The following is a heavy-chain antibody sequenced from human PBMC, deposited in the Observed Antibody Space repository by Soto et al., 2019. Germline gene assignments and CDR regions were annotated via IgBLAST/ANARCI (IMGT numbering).Heavy chain of an antibody. J-gene: IGHJ4*02. V-gene: IGHV3-74*01. D-gene: IGHD2-15*01. Sequence: EVQLVESGGGLVQPGGSLGLSCVASGFTFSGYWMHWVRQVSGKGLVWVSRNSDGTSTIYADSVKGRFTISRDNAKHTLYLQMNSLRAEDTAVYYCARVGGGLAATQYFFDYWGQGTLVTVSS. CDR1: GFTFSGYW. CDR2: NSDGTST. CDR3: ARVGGGLAATQYFFDY.